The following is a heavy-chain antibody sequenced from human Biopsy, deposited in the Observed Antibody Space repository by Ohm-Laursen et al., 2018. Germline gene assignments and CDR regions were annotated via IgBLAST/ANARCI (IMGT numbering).Heavy chain of an antibody. CDR3: ARDSGILNYGNFKYYLYYSMDV. CDR1: GDSVNKYY. Sequence: SVTLSLTCTVSGDSVNKYYWSWIRQPPGKGLEWIGHIYYSVMTNYNPSLQSRVSISVDTSRNQVSLTLSSVTSADTAVYYCARDSGILNYGNFKYYLYYSMDVWGQGTKVTVSS. J-gene: IGHJ6*02. D-gene: IGHD4-11*01. CDR2: IYYSVMT. V-gene: IGHV4-59*02.